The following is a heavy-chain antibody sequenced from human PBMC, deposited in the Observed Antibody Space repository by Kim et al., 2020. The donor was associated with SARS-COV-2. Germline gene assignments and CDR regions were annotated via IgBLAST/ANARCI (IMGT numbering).Heavy chain of an antibody. V-gene: IGHV3-30*03. J-gene: IGHJ4*01. CDR3: ARDGKNWDVDY. Sequence: YYADYVKGRFPISRDKSKNTVFLQMSGRSADDTAVYYCARDGKNWDVDYWGQGTLVTVSS. D-gene: IGHD1-26*01.